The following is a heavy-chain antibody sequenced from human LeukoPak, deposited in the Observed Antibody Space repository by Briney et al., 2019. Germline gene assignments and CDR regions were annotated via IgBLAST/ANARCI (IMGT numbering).Heavy chain of an antibody. Sequence: GVSLRLSCAASGFTFSSYEMNWVRLAPGKGLEWASYISSSGSTIYYADSVKGRFTISRDNAKNSLYLQMNSLRAEDTAVYYCARDCGGGSCYGPYDAFDIWGQGTMVTVSS. CDR3: ARDCGGGSCYGPYDAFDI. CDR2: ISSSGSTI. CDR1: GFTFSSYE. D-gene: IGHD2-15*01. V-gene: IGHV3-48*03. J-gene: IGHJ3*02.